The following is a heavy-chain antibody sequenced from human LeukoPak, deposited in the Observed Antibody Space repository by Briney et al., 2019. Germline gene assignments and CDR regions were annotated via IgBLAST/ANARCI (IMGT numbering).Heavy chain of an antibody. CDR3: ARANSSSWCSY. CDR1: GGSFSGYY. V-gene: IGHV4-34*01. Sequence: SETLSLTCAVYGGSFSGYYWSWIRQPPGKGLEWIGEINHSGSTNYNPSLKSRVTISVDTSKNQFSLKLSSVTAADTAVYYCARANSSSWCSYWGQGTLVTVSS. D-gene: IGHD6-13*01. CDR2: INHSGST. J-gene: IGHJ4*02.